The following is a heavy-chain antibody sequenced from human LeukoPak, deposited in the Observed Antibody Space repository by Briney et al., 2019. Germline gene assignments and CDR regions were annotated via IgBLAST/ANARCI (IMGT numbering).Heavy chain of an antibody. Sequence: ASVKVSCKASGYTFTSYDINWVRQATGQGLEWMGWMNPNSGNTGYAQKFQGRVTITRNTSISTAYMELSSLRSEDTAVYYCARTSSSSVVGRRYYYYMDVWGKGTTVTVSS. CDR3: ARTSSSSVVGRRYYYYMDV. J-gene: IGHJ6*03. CDR2: MNPNSGNT. CDR1: GYTFTSYD. V-gene: IGHV1-8*03. D-gene: IGHD6-6*01.